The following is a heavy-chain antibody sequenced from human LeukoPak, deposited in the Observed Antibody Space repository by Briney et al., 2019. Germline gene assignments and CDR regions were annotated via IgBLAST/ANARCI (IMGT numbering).Heavy chain of an antibody. D-gene: IGHD2-15*01. J-gene: IGHJ3*02. Sequence: ASVKVSCKACGYNFTCYYMKWVRQAPGQGLEWLGWINPNSVATNYAQKFQGRVTMTRDTSINTAYMELSRLRSDDTAVYYCAREAAGGSFDIWGQGTMVTVSS. CDR3: AREAAGGSFDI. V-gene: IGHV1-2*02. CDR1: GYNFTCYY. CDR2: INPNSVAT.